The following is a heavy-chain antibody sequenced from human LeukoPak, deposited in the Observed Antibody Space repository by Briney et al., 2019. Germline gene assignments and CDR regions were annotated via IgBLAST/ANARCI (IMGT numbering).Heavy chain of an antibody. J-gene: IGHJ4*02. CDR3: AKEKRGGYCSSTSCYLGY. D-gene: IGHD2-2*01. Sequence: GGSLRLSCAASGFTFSSYAMSWVRQAPGKGLEWVSAISGSGGSTYYADSVKGRFTISRDNSKNMLYLQMNSLRAEDTAVYHCAKEKRGGYCSSTSCYLGYWGQGTLVTVSS. CDR1: GFTFSSYA. V-gene: IGHV3-23*01. CDR2: ISGSGGST.